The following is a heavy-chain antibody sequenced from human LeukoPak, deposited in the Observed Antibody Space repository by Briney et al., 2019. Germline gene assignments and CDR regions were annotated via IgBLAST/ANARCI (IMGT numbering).Heavy chain of an antibody. CDR3: ARDYGVRGSDRYTIYFDY. Sequence: GGSLRLSCAASVFTFSSYSMSWVRQAPGKGLEWGADIQQDGSEKYYVDSVKGRFTISRDNAKNTLYLQMKSLRAEDTAVYYCARDYGVRGSDRYTIYFDYWGQGTLVTVSS. CDR2: IQQDGSEK. V-gene: IGHV3-7*04. D-gene: IGHD3-16*02. J-gene: IGHJ4*02. CDR1: VFTFSSYS.